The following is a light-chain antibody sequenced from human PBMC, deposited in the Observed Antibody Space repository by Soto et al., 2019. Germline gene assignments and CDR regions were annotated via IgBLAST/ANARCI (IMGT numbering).Light chain of an antibody. J-gene: IGKJ5*01. CDR3: MQGTHWPPIT. V-gene: IGKV2-28*01. CDR1: QSLLHSNGYNY. CDR2: LGS. Sequence: DIVMTQSPLSLPVTPGEPASISCRSSQSLLHSNGYNYLDWYLQKPGQSPQLLIYLGSNRSSGVPDRFSGSGSGTDFTLKISRVEAEDVGVYYCMQGTHWPPITFGQGTRLE.